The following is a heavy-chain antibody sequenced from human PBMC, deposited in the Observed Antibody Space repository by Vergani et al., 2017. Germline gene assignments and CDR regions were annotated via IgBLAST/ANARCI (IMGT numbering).Heavy chain of an antibody. D-gene: IGHD2-15*01. Sequence: QVQLQESGPGLVKPSQTLSLTCTVSGGSISSGGYYWSWIRQHPGKGLEWIGYIYYSGSTYYNPSLKSRVTISVDTSKNQFSLKLSSVTAADTAVYYCARGDCSGGSGYSASVGFDPWGQGTLVTVSS. CDR2: IYYSGST. J-gene: IGHJ5*02. CDR1: GGSISSGGYY. V-gene: IGHV4-31*03. CDR3: ARGDCSGGSGYSASVGFDP.